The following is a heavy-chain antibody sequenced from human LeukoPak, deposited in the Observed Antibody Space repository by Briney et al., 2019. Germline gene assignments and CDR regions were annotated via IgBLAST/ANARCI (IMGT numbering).Heavy chain of an antibody. J-gene: IGHJ5*02. CDR2: INPNSGGT. D-gene: IGHD3-16*01. V-gene: IGHV1-2*07. CDR3: ARASFWESPINWFDP. Sequence: ASVKVSCKASGYTFTGYYMHWVRQAPGQGLEWMGWINPNSGGTNYAPSFQGRVTMTRDRSITTVYMELTRLTSDDTAVYYCARASFWESPINWFDPWGQGTLVTVSS. CDR1: GYTFTGYY.